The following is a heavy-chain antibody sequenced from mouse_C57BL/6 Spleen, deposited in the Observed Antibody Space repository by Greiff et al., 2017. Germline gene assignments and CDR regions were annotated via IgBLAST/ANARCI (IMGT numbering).Heavy chain of an antibody. CDR3: ARYDHYYGSSYGWYFDV. V-gene: IGHV1-26*01. Sequence: VQLQQSGPELVKPGASVKISCKASGYTFTDYYMNWVKQSHGKSLEWIGDINPNNGGTSYNQKFKGKATLTVDKSSSTAYMELRSLTSEDSAVYYCARYDHYYGSSYGWYFDVWGTGTTVTVSS. D-gene: IGHD1-1*01. CDR1: GYTFTDYY. J-gene: IGHJ1*03. CDR2: INPNNGGT.